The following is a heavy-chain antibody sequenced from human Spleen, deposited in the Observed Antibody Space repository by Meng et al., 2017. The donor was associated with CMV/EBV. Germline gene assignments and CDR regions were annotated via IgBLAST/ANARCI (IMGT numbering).Heavy chain of an antibody. J-gene: IGHJ6*02. D-gene: IGHD1-26*01. CDR1: GFRFEDYA. CDR3: ARLGSYTYYYYGMDV. CDR2: INWNGGST. V-gene: IGHV3-9*01. Sequence: SLKISCAASGFRFEDYAMHWVRQAPGKGLEWVSGINWNGGSTGYADSVKGRFTISRDNARNSLYLQMNSLRAEDTAFYYCARLGSYTYYYYGMDVWGQGTTVTVSS.